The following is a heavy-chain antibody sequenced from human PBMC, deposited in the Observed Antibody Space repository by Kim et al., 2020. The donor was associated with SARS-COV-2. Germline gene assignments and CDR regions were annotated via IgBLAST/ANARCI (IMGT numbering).Heavy chain of an antibody. CDR3: ARGEWELIYGMDG. J-gene: IGHJ6*02. D-gene: IGHD1-26*01. V-gene: IGHV3-21*01. Sequence: YADSVKGRFTISRDNAKNSLYLQMNSLRAEDTAVYYCARGEWELIYGMDGWGQGTTVTVSS.